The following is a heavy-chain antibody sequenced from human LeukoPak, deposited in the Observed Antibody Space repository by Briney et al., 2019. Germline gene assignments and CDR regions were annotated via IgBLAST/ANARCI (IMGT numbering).Heavy chain of an antibody. CDR2: ISGSGGST. CDR3: AKVVYCGGDCYSAAFDI. D-gene: IGHD2-21*01. V-gene: IGHV3-23*01. CDR1: EFTFSSYA. J-gene: IGHJ3*02. Sequence: SGGSLRLSCAASEFTFSSYAMSWVRQAPGKGLEWVSAISGSGGSTYYADSVKGRFTISRDNSKNTLYLQMNSLRAEDTAVYYCAKVVYCGGDCYSAAFDIWGQGTMVTVSS.